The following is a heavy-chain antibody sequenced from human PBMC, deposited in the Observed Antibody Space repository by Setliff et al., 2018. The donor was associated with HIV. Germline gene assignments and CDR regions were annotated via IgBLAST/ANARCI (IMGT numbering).Heavy chain of an antibody. CDR3: ARVPGDYGDNPIGY. CDR2: IIPLLGTA. V-gene: IGHV1-69*05. J-gene: IGHJ4*02. Sequence: GASVKVSCKASGGSFRNYAISWVRQAPGQGLEWMGGIIPLLGTANYAQRFQGRVTMTTGTSTSTVYMELRSLRSDDTAVYYCARVPGDYGDNPIGYWGQGTLVTVSS. D-gene: IGHD4-17*01. CDR1: GGSFRNYA.